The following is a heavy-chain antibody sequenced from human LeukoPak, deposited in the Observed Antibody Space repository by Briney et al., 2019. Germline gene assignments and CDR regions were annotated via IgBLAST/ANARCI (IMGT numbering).Heavy chain of an antibody. CDR1: GFTFSSYG. CDR3: ARVESSGYFDY. V-gene: IGHV3-33*01. CDR2: IWYDGSNK. D-gene: IGHD3-22*01. J-gene: IGHJ4*02. Sequence: GRSLRLSCAASGFTFSSYGMHWVRQAPGKGLEWVAVIWYDGSNKYYADSVKGRFTISRDNSKNTLYLQMNSLRAEDTAVYYCARVESSGYFDYWGQGTLVTVSS.